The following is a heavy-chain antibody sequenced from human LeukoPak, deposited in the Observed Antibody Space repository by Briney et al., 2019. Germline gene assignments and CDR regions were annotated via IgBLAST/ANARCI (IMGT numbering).Heavy chain of an antibody. CDR3: ARRKASYVMDV. CDR1: GGYISSYY. J-gene: IGHJ6*02. Sequence: PSETLSLTCTVSGGYISSYYWSWIRQPPGKGLEWIGYIYYSGSTNYNPSLKSRVTISVDTSKNQFSLKLSSVTAADTAVYYYARRKASYVMDVWGQGTTVTVSS. CDR2: IYYSGST. V-gene: IGHV4-59*08.